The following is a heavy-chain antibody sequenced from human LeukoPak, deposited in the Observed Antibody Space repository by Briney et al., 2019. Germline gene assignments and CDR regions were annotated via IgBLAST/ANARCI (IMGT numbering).Heavy chain of an antibody. CDR2: IYYSGST. J-gene: IGHJ6*03. CDR3: GGSSSYYYMDV. Sequence: PSETLSLTCIVSGGSLSSTSYYWGWIRQPPGKGLEWIGGIYYSGSTYYNPSLKSRVTISVDTSKNQFSLKLSSVTAADAAVYYCGGSSSYYYMDVWGKGTTVTISS. CDR1: GGSLSSTSYY. D-gene: IGHD2-2*01. V-gene: IGHV4-39*01.